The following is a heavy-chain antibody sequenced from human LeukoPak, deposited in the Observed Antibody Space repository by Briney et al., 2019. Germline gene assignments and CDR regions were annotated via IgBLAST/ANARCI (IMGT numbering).Heavy chain of an antibody. J-gene: IGHJ6*03. Sequence: GGSLRLSCAASGFTFSSYSMNWVRQAPGKGLEWVSSISSSSSYIYYADSVKGRFTISRDNAKNSLYLQMNSLRAEDTAVYYCAAAQDIVVVPAAIRPRGGGYYYYMDVWGKGTTVTVSS. CDR1: GFTFSSYS. V-gene: IGHV3-21*01. CDR2: ISSSSSYI. CDR3: AAAQDIVVVPAAIRPRGGGYYYYMDV. D-gene: IGHD2-2*02.